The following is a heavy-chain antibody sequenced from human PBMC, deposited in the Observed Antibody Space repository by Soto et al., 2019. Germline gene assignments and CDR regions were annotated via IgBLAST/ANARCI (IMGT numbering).Heavy chain of an antibody. CDR3: ACVSKD. CDR1: GFPFSSYW. Sequence: EEHLVQSGGGLVQPGGSLRLSCAASGFPFSSYWMHWVRQVPGQGLVWVSRINSDGSSTIYADFVKGRFTISRDNAKNTLYLQMNSLRVDDTAIYYCACVSKDWGQGALVTVSS. J-gene: IGHJ4*02. CDR2: INSDGSST. V-gene: IGHV3-74*01.